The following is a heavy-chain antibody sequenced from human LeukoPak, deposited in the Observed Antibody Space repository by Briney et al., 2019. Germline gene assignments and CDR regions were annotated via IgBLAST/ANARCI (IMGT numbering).Heavy chain of an antibody. CDR3: ARAGWIITSGIDY. Sequence: SETLSLTCGVSGYSISRGYYWAWIRQPPGKGLEWIGNIYHTGSTYYTPSLGSRVTISVDTSKNEFSLSLNSVTAADTAVYYCARAGWIITSGIDYWGQGALVTVSS. J-gene: IGHJ4*02. V-gene: IGHV4-38-2*01. CDR2: IYHTGST. D-gene: IGHD3-10*01. CDR1: GYSISRGYY.